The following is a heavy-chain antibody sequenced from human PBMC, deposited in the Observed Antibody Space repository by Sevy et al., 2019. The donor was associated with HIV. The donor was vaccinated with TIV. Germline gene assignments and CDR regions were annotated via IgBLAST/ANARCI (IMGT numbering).Heavy chain of an antibody. Sequence: GGSLRLSCAASGFSVSDTYMSWVRQAPGKGLEWVSVIYSGDKTYHADSVKGRFTISRDSSKNTIYLQLNSLRTEDTAVYYCARLNMYYYDDDGYYTTGNAFDIWGQGTMVTVSS. J-gene: IGHJ3*02. V-gene: IGHV3-53*01. CDR3: ARLNMYYYDDDGYYTTGNAFDI. D-gene: IGHD3-22*01. CDR1: GFSVSDTY. CDR2: IYSGDKT.